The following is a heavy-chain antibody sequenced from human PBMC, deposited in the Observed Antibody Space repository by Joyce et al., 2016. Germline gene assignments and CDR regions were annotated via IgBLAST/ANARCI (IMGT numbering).Heavy chain of an antibody. V-gene: IGHV1-2*02. J-gene: IGHJ2*01. CDR2: INLISGGT. CDR3: ARGDPRTSSPLFWYFAL. CDR1: GYNFTDYY. Sequence: QVQLVQSGAEVKKPGASVKVYCKASGYNFTDYYIHWVRQAPGQGLEWMGGINLISGGTEYPQKFHGRVTMNRDTSIRTAYMELTGLRSDDTAVYYCARGDPRTSSPLFWYFALWGRGTLVTVSS. D-gene: IGHD2-2*01.